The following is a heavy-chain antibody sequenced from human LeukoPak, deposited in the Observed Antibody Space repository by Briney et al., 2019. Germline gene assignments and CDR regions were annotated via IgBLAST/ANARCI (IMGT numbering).Heavy chain of an antibody. CDR2: INYSGRT. D-gene: IGHD1-26*01. J-gene: IGHJ4*02. V-gene: IGHV4-39*07. CDR1: GGSISSSTYF. Sequence: PSETLSLTCTVSGGSISSSTYFWGWIRQPPGKGLEWIGNINYSGRTYFNPSLKSRVTISLDTSKNQFSLRLSSVTAADTAVYYCARDARIVGATAVDYWGQGTLVTVSS. CDR3: ARDARIVGATAVDY.